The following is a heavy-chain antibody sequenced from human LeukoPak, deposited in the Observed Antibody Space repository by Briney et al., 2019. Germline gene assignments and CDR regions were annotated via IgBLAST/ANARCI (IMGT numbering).Heavy chain of an antibody. V-gene: IGHV4-30-4*01. Sequence: SQTLSLTCTVSGGSISSGDYYWSWIRQPPGKGLEWIGYIYYSGSTYYNPSLKSRVTISVDTSKNQFSLKLSSVTAAGTAVYYCARGVYSSSSMDYWGQGTLVTVSS. CDR1: GGSISSGDYY. CDR2: IYYSGST. D-gene: IGHD6-6*01. J-gene: IGHJ4*02. CDR3: ARGVYSSSSMDY.